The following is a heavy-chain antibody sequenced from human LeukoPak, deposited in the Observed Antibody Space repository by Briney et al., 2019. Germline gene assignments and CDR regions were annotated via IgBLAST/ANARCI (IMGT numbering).Heavy chain of an antibody. Sequence: ASVKVSCKASGYSFTSYGISWVRQAPGQGLEWMGWISAYNGNTNYAQKLQGRVTMTTDTSTSTAYMELRSLRSDDTAVYYCARDRVSVDKPRVITMDVWGKGTTVTVSS. D-gene: IGHD3-10*01. CDR1: GYSFTSYG. V-gene: IGHV1-18*01. CDR3: ARDRVSVDKPRVITMDV. J-gene: IGHJ6*03. CDR2: ISAYNGNT.